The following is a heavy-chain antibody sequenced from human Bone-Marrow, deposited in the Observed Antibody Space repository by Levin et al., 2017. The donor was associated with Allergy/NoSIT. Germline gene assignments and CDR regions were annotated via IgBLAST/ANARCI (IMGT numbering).Heavy chain of an antibody. J-gene: IGHJ4*02. CDR3: AEDLGGTSHQ. CDR2: VNGIGNT. D-gene: IGHD2-2*01. CDR1: GFTFSVYD. Sequence: GESLKISCAASGFTFSVYDMNWVRQAPGKGLEWVSGVNGIGNTYYADSVKGRFSISRDNSRRTLYVEMNSLRAEDTAIYYCAEDLGGTSHQWGQGIRVTVSS. V-gene: IGHV3-23*01.